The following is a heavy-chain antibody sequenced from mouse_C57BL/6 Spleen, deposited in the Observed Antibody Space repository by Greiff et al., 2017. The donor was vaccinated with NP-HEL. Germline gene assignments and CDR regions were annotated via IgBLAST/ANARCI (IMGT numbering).Heavy chain of an antibody. CDR1: GFTFSSYA. V-gene: IGHV5-4*01. Sequence: EVQVVESGGGLVKPGGSLKLSCAASGFTFSSYAMSWVRQTPEKSLEWVATISDGGSYTYYPDTVKGRFTLSRDNAKNNLYLQMSHLKSEDTAMYYGARDDGNFYFDDWGQGTTLTVAS. D-gene: IGHD2-1*01. J-gene: IGHJ2*01. CDR2: ISDGGSYT. CDR3: ARDDGNFYFDD.